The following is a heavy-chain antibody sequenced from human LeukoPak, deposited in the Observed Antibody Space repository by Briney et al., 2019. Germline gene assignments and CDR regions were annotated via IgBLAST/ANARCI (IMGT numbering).Heavy chain of an antibody. CDR1: GFTVSRNH. V-gene: IGHV3-66*02. Sequence: GGSLRLSCAASGFTVSRNHMNWVRQAPGKGLEWVSVIYSGGSTNYADSVKGRFTISRDNSKNKLYLQMNSLRPEDTAVYFCARVRSRDLDYWGQGTLVTVSS. CDR3: ARVRSRDLDY. CDR2: IYSGGST. D-gene: IGHD3-10*01. J-gene: IGHJ4*02.